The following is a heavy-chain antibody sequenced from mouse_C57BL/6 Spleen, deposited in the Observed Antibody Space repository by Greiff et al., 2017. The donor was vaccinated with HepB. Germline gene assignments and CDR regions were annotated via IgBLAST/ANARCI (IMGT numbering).Heavy chain of an antibody. V-gene: IGHV5-4*03. CDR3: ARGGPTGTDY. CDR1: GFTFSSYA. J-gene: IGHJ2*01. D-gene: IGHD4-1*02. Sequence: EVKLVESGGGLVKPGGSLKLSCAASGFTFSSYAMSWVRQTPEKRLEWVATISDGGSYTYYPDNVKGRCTISRDNAKNNLYLQMSHLKSEDTSMYYCARGGPTGTDYWGQGTTLTVSS. CDR2: ISDGGSYT.